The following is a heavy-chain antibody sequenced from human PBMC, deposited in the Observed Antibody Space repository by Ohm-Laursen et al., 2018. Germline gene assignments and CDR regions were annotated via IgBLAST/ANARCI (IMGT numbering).Heavy chain of an antibody. J-gene: IGHJ3*02. CDR2: ISSSSSTI. Sequence: SLRLSCTATGFTFSSYSMNWVRQAPGKGLEWVSYISSSSSTIYYADSVKGRFTISRDNAKNSLYLQMNSLRAEDTAVYYCARHRAGAHDAFDIWGQGTMVTVSS. V-gene: IGHV3-48*01. CDR1: GFTFSSYS. D-gene: IGHD6-19*01. CDR3: ARHRAGAHDAFDI.